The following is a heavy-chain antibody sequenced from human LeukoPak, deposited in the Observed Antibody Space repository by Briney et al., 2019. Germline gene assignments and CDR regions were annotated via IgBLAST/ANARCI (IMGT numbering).Heavy chain of an antibody. Sequence: ASVKVSCKASGYTFTDYTMHWLRQAPGQRLEWMGWINAGNGNTKYSQKFQGRVTITRDTSASTAYMELSSLRSEDTAVYYCARLEIGSSWYPFDYWGQGTLVTVSS. CDR3: ARLEIGSSWYPFDY. D-gene: IGHD6-13*01. CDR2: INAGNGNT. V-gene: IGHV1-3*01. J-gene: IGHJ4*02. CDR1: GYTFTDYT.